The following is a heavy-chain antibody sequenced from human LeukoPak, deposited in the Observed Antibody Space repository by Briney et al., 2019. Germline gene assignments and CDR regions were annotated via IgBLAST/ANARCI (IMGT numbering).Heavy chain of an antibody. D-gene: IGHD1-26*01. CDR1: GGSISSGSYY. Sequence: NSSETLSLTCTVSGGSISSGSYYWSWIRQPAGKGLEWIGRIYTSGSTNYNPSLKSRVTISVDTSKNQFSLKLSSVTAADTAVYYCARGGSGSHYYYYIDVWGKGTTVTVSS. CDR3: ARGGSGSHYYYYIDV. V-gene: IGHV4-61*02. J-gene: IGHJ6*03. CDR2: IYTSGST.